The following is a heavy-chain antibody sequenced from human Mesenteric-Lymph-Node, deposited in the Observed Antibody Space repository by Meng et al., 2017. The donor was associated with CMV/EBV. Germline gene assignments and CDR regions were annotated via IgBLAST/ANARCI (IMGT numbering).Heavy chain of an antibody. V-gene: IGHV1-69*05. CDR1: GGTFSGYA. J-gene: IGHJ6*02. CDR2: IIPIFGTA. Sequence: SVKVSCKASGGTFSGYAISWVRQAPGQGLQWMGGIIPIFGTATHAQNFQGRVTITTDESTSTAYMELTSLRSEDTAVYYCAAGVGYKPPTYYYYGMDVWGQGTTVTVSS. D-gene: IGHD5-18*01. CDR3: AAGVGYKPPTYYYYGMDV.